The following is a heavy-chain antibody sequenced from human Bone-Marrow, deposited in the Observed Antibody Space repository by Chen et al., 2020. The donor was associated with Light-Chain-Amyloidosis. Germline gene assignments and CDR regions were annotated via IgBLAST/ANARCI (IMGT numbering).Heavy chain of an antibody. V-gene: IGHV3-7*01. J-gene: IGHJ4*02. D-gene: IGHD6-25*01. Sequence: EVRLVESGGGLVQPGGSLRPSCAASGFTFSRYFMSWVRQAPGKGLEWVANIREDGNEKYYVQSVKGRFTISRDNAKNAVYLQMHSLGAEDSAIYFCARESSVAAPYYLDYWGQGIRVTVSA. CDR2: IREDGNEK. CDR1: GFTFSRYF. CDR3: ARESSVAAPYYLDY.